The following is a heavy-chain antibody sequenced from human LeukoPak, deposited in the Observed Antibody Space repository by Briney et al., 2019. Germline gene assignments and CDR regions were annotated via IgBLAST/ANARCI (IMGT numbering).Heavy chain of an antibody. CDR2: INPNSGGT. CDR3: ARGTLSGYYDPSFDY. J-gene: IGHJ4*02. D-gene: IGHD3-22*01. Sequence: GASVKVSCKASGYTFTGYYMHWVRQAPGQGLEWMGWINPNSGGTNYAQKFQGRVTMTRDTSISTAYMELSRLRSDDTAVYYCARGTLSGYYDPSFDYWGQGTLVTVSS. CDR1: GYTFTGYY. V-gene: IGHV1-2*02.